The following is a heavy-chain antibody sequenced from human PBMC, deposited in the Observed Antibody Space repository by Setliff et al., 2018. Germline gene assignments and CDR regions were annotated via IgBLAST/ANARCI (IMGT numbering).Heavy chain of an antibody. CDR2: ISPGGST. Sequence: PSETLSLTCGVFVTRGSFSGYYWSWIRQPSGKGLEWIGEISPGGSTIYNPSLRSRVTMSVDTSKNRFSLNLTSVTAADTAVYYCATSGFCSAGSCYSFDDWGQGALVTVSS. D-gene: IGHD2-15*01. CDR3: ATSGFCSAGSCYSFDD. J-gene: IGHJ4*02. CDR1: VTRGSFSGYY. V-gene: IGHV4-34*01.